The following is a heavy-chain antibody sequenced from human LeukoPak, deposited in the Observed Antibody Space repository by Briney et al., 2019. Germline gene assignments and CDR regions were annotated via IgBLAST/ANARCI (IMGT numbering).Heavy chain of an antibody. Sequence: GGSLRLPCAASAFTFSSYGMHWVRQAPGKGLEWVAFNRYDGSNKYYADSVKGRFTISRDNSKNTLYLQMNSLRAEDTAVYYCAKTYGGNSEAAFDIWGQGTMVTVSS. J-gene: IGHJ3*02. V-gene: IGHV3-30*02. CDR2: NRYDGSNK. CDR3: AKTYGGNSEAAFDI. D-gene: IGHD4-23*01. CDR1: AFTFSSYG.